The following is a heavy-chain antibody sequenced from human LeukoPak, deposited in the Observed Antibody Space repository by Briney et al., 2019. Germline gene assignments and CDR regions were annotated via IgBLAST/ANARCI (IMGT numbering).Heavy chain of an antibody. CDR3: AAGGAGTTFH. J-gene: IGHJ4*02. V-gene: IGHV3-23*01. CDR1: GFTFSNYA. D-gene: IGHD1-7*01. CDR2: ISNSGANT. Sequence: GGSLRLSCAASGFTFSNYAMNWVRQTPGKGLEWVSSISNSGANTYYADSVKGRFTIYRDNSKNTLYLQMNSLRAEDTAVYYCAAGGAGTTFHWGQGTLVTVSS.